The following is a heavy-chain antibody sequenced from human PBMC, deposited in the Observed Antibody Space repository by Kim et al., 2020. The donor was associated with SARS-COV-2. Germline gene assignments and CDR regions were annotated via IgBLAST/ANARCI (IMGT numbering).Heavy chain of an antibody. J-gene: IGHJ4*02. Sequence: SPFTTNSVKTRFTISRNNSQHTLYLQMNSLRAEDTAVYYCARGWRPIDYWGQGTLVTVSS. V-gene: IGHV3-53*01. CDR3: ARGWRPIDY. CDR2: SP. D-gene: IGHD2-21*02.